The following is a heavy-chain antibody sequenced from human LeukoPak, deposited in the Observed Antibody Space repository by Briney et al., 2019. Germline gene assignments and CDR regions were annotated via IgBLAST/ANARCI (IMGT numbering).Heavy chain of an antibody. J-gene: IGHJ4*02. V-gene: IGHV3-33*08. CDR3: ARGPLLEQQLVHGFDY. CDR1: GFTFSNYA. D-gene: IGHD6-13*01. CDR2: IWYDGSNK. Sequence: GGSLRLSCAASGFTFSNYAMNWVRQAPGKGLEWVAVIWYDGSNKYYADSVKGRFTISRDNSKNTLYLQMNSLRAEDTAVYYCARGPLLEQQLVHGFDYWGQGTLVTVSS.